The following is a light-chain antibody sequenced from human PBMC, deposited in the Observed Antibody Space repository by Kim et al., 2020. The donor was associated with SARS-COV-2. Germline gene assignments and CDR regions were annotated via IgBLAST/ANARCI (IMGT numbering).Light chain of an antibody. CDR2: LNSDGSH. Sequence: ASVQLTCTRSSGHSSYAIAWHQQQPEKGPRYLMKLNSDGSHSKGDGIPDRFSGSSSGAERYLTISSLQSEDEADYYCQTWGTGIWVFGGGTQLTVL. CDR3: QTWGTGIWV. CDR1: SGHSSYA. V-gene: IGLV4-69*01. J-gene: IGLJ3*02.